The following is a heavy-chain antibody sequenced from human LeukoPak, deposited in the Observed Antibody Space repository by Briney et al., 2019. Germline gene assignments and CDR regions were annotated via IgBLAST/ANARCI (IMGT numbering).Heavy chain of an antibody. D-gene: IGHD3-16*02. CDR1: GGSISSYY. V-gene: IGHV4-4*07. CDR3: ARDRNDYVWGSYHLY. Sequence: PSETLSLTCTVSGGSISSYYWSWIRQPAGKGLEWIGRIYTSGSTNYNPSLKSRVTMSVDTSKNQFSLKLSSVTAAGTAVYYCARDRNDYVWGSYHLYWGQGTLVTVSS. CDR2: IYTSGST. J-gene: IGHJ4*02.